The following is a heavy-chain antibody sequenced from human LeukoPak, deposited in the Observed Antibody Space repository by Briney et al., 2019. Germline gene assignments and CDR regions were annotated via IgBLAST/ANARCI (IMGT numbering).Heavy chain of an antibody. CDR3: ARGVADTAMVDY. J-gene: IGHJ4*02. V-gene: IGHV1-69*04. Sequence: SVKVSCKASGGTFSSYAISWVRQAPGQGLEWMGRIIPILGIANYAQKFQGRVTITADKSTSTAYMELSSLRSEDTAVYYCARGVADTAMVDYWGQGTLVTVSS. CDR1: GGTFSSYA. CDR2: IIPILGIA. D-gene: IGHD5-18*01.